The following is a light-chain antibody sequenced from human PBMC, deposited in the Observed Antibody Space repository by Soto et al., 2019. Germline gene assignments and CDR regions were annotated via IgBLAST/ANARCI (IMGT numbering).Light chain of an antibody. Sequence: QSVLTQPPSASETPGQRVAISCSGSSSNIGSNAVNWYQQVPGTAPKLLIYANIERPSGVPDRFSGSKSGTSASLAISGLQSEDEADYYCAAWDDTLNGVVFGGGTQLTVL. V-gene: IGLV1-44*01. J-gene: IGLJ2*01. CDR3: AAWDDTLNGVV. CDR2: ANI. CDR1: SSNIGSNA.